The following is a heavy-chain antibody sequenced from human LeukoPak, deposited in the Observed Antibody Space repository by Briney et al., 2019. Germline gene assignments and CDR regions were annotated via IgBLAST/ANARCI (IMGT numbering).Heavy chain of an antibody. CDR2: ISSSGGNT. D-gene: IGHD5-18*01. V-gene: IGHV3-23*01. Sequence: GGSLRLSCAASGFTFSSNGMNWVRQAPGKGLEWVSSISSSGGNTYYADSVKGRFTISRDNSKNTLFLQMNNLRVEDTAVYYCAKDRRREGSYGYFDYCGQGTRVTVSS. CDR1: GFTFSSNG. J-gene: IGHJ4*02. CDR3: AKDRRREGSYGYFDY.